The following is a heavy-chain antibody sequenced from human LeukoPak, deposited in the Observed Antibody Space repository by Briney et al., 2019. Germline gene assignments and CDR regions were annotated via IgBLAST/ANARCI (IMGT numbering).Heavy chain of an antibody. CDR3: ARAPSEIGGYYPEYFRH. Sequence: GGSLRLSCAASGFTFSSYWMHWVRQAPGRGLVWVSRIKSDGSTNYADSVKGRFTISRDNAKNAVSLQMNSLRAEDTGVYYCARAPSEIGGYYPEYFRHWGQGTLVTVSS. D-gene: IGHD3-22*01. CDR1: GFTFSSYW. CDR2: IKSDGST. J-gene: IGHJ1*01. V-gene: IGHV3-74*01.